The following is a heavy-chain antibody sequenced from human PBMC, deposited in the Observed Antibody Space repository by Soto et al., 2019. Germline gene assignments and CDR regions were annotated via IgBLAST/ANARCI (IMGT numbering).Heavy chain of an antibody. CDR3: ARDLGEYSSSWRWRPPRYYYYGMDV. D-gene: IGHD6-13*01. J-gene: IGHJ6*02. V-gene: IGHV3-33*01. CDR2: IWYDGSNK. Sequence: PGGSLRLSCAASGFTFSSYGMHWVRQAPGKGLEWVAVIWYDGSNKYYADSVKGRFIISRDNSKNTLYLQMNSLRAEDTAVYYCARDLGEYSSSWRWRPPRYYYYGMDVWGQGTTVTVSS. CDR1: GFTFSSYG.